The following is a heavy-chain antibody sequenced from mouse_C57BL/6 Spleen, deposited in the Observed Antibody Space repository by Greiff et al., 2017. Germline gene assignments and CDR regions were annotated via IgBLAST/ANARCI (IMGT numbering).Heavy chain of an antibody. CDR1: GFTFSSYA. V-gene: IGHV5-4*03. Sequence: DVKLVESGGGLVKPGGSLKLSCAASGFTFSSYAMSWVRQTPEKRLEWVATISDGGSYTYYPDNVKGRFTISRDKAKNNRYLQMSHLKSEDTAMYYCASRGYLYYAMDYWGPGTSVTVSS. J-gene: IGHJ4*01. CDR3: ASRGYLYYAMDY. D-gene: IGHD2-2*01. CDR2: ISDGGSYT.